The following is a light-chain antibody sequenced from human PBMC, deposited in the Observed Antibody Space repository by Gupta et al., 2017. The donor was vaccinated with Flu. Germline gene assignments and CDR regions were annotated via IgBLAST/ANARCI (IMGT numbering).Light chain of an antibody. J-gene: IGKJ1*01. Sequence: DRVTITCRASQSIRYSLNWYQQKPGEAPKLLIYTASTLQGGVPSRFSGSGSGTDFTLTISSLKPEDFATYYCQQSYSTPPDTFGQGTKVEIK. CDR3: QQSYSTPPDT. CDR1: QSIRYS. V-gene: IGKV1-39*01. CDR2: TAS.